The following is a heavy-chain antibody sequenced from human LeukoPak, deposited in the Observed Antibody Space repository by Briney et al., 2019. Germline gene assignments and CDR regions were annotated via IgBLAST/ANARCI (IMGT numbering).Heavy chain of an antibody. CDR1: GGSISSGGYS. CDR2: IYHSGST. D-gene: IGHD6-19*01. Sequence: NPSQTLSLTCAVSGGSISSGGYSWSWIRQPPGKGLEWIGYIYHSGSTYYNPSLKSRVTISVDRSKNQFSLKLSSVTAADTAVYYCARVVYSSGWYLGFLDYWGQGTLVTVSS. CDR3: ARVVYSSGWYLGFLDY. J-gene: IGHJ4*02. V-gene: IGHV4-30-2*01.